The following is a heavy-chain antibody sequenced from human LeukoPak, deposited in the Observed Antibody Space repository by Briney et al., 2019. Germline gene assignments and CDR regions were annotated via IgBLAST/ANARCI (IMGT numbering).Heavy chain of an antibody. CDR2: VHLSGAS. Sequence: SETLSLTCAVSGGSILTTNWWSWVRQPPGKGLEWIGEVHLSGASNYNPSLKSRVNMSIDKSKNQLSLELTSVTAADTAVYYCARSVTYSDSPWGQGTLVTVSS. CDR1: GGSILTTNW. CDR3: ARSVTYSDSP. V-gene: IGHV4-4*02. J-gene: IGHJ5*02. D-gene: IGHD4-17*01.